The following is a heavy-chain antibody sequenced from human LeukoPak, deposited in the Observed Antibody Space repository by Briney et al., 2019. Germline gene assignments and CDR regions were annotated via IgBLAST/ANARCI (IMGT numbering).Heavy chain of an antibody. V-gene: IGHV1-18*01. Sequence: ASVKVSCKASGYTFTSYGISWVRQAPGQELEWMGWISAYNGNTNYAQKLQGRVTMTTDTSTSTAYMELRSLRSDDTAVYYCARIQAYCSGGSCYSIPFDYWGQGTLVTVSS. J-gene: IGHJ4*02. CDR1: GYTFTSYG. CDR3: ARIQAYCSGGSCYSIPFDY. CDR2: ISAYNGNT. D-gene: IGHD2-15*01.